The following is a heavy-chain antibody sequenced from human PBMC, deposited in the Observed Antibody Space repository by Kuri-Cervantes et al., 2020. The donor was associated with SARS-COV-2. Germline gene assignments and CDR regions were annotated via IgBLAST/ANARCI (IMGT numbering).Heavy chain of an antibody. J-gene: IGHJ4*02. CDR3: ARVDTAMVNDY. Sequence: GGSLRLSCAASGFTFSSYAVSWVRQAPGKGLEWVSAISGSGGSTYYADSVKGRFTISRDNSKNTLYLQMNSLRAEDTAVYYCARVDTAMVNDYWGQGTLVTVSS. V-gene: IGHV3-23*01. CDR2: ISGSGGST. D-gene: IGHD5-18*01. CDR1: GFTFSSYA.